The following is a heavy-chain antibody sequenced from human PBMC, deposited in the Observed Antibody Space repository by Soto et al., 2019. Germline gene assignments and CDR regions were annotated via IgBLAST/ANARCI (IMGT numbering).Heavy chain of an antibody. CDR1: GFNFRNYA. D-gene: IGHD3-16*01. CDR3: ARAHSMMLLDRFDP. V-gene: IGHV3-33*01. CDR2: IRSNGGKI. Sequence: PGGSLRLSCAASGFNFRNYAIHWVRQAPGKGLEWLAVIRSNGGKIDYADSVKGRFTISRDNAKNTVYLEMNSLTADDTGVFYCARAHSMMLLDRFDPWGHGTLVTVSS. J-gene: IGHJ5*02.